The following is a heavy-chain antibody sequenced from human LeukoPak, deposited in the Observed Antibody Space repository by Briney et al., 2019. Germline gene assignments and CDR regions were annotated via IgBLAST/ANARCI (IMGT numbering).Heavy chain of an antibody. J-gene: IGHJ3*02. Sequence: PSETLSLTCTVSGGSISSSYWSWIRQPPGKGLEWIGYIYYSGSTNYNPSLKSRVTISVDTSKNQFSLKLSSVTAADTAAYYCAREGDYYDSSGYRVFDAFDIWGQGTMVTVSS. CDR2: IYYSGST. D-gene: IGHD3-22*01. V-gene: IGHV4-59*12. CDR1: GGSISSSY. CDR3: AREGDYYDSSGYRVFDAFDI.